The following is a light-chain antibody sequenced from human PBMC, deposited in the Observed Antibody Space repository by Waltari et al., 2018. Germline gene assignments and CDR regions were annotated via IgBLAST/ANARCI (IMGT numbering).Light chain of an antibody. CDR3: CSYAGSITYV. J-gene: IGLJ1*01. CDR2: EVT. Sequence: QSALTQPASVSGSPGQSITISCTGTSSDVGNYNLYSWYQQHPGKAPKLMIYEVTKRPSGVSTRFSGSKSGNTASLTISGLQAEDEADYYCCSYAGSITYVFGTGTKVTVL. CDR1: SSDVGNYNL. V-gene: IGLV2-23*02.